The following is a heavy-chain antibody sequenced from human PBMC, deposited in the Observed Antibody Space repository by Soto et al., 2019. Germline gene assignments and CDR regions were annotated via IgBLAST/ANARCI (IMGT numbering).Heavy chain of an antibody. CDR1: GDSIGRFY. V-gene: IGHV4-4*07. CDR3: ARDLSGTGLDI. CDR2: VDSTGGT. J-gene: IGHJ6*02. Sequence: QMQLHESGPGLVKPSETLSLTCNVSGDSIGRFYWSWIRQSAEKGLEWIGRVDSTGGTAYNPALKGRVTISLDRSNNHVSLEMNSVTPADTAVYFCARDLSGTGLDIWGRGTRVTVSS. D-gene: IGHD1-26*01.